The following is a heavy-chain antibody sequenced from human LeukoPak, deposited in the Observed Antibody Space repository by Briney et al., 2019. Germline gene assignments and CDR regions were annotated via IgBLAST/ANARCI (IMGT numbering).Heavy chain of an antibody. CDR2: ISGSGGST. D-gene: IGHD3-16*01. V-gene: IGHV3-23*01. CDR3: ANAWTAYSDDYFDY. J-gene: IGHJ4*02. Sequence: PGGSLRLSCAASGFTFSSYGMSWVRQAPGKGLECVSSISGSGGSTNHADSVKGRFTISRDNSKNTLYLQMNSLRAEDTAVYYCANAWTAYSDDYFDYWGQGTLVTVSS. CDR1: GFTFSSYG.